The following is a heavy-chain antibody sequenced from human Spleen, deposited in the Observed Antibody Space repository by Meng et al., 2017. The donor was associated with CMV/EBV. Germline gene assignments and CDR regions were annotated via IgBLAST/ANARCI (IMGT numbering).Heavy chain of an antibody. CDR1: GDSITNGGHW. J-gene: IGHJ4*02. V-gene: IGHV4-39*07. D-gene: IGHD2-8*01. Sequence: SETLSLTCIVSGDSITNGGHWWGWIRQPPGKGLEWIANIYYTGITCYHPSLKSRVTISVDKSKNHFSLRLSSVTAADTAIYYCVRGMGGCPNGVCYLDFLFDYWGQGTLVTVSS. CDR2: IYYTGIT. CDR3: VRGMGGCPNGVCYLDFLFDY.